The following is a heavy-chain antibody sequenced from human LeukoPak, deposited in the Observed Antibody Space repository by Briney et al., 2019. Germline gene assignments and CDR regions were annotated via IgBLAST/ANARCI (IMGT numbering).Heavy chain of an antibody. D-gene: IGHD1-1*01. V-gene: IGHV3-48*01. CDR3: ARDGNRDGDMDV. J-gene: IGHJ6*03. CDR1: GFTFISYN. Sequence: GGSLRLSCAASGFTFISYNMNWVRQAPGKGLEWVSYISSGRPLIYYADSVKGRFTVSRDGAKRSLYLQMNSLRAEDSAVYYCARDGNRDGDMDVWGKGTTVTVSS. CDR2: ISSGRPLI.